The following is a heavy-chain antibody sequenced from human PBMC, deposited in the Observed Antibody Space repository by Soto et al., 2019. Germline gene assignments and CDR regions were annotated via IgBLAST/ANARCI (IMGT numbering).Heavy chain of an antibody. CDR2: IYYSGST. CDR1: GGSISSGDYY. CDR3: ARGGTTQLKLFDY. J-gene: IGHJ4*02. D-gene: IGHD2-2*01. V-gene: IGHV4-30-4*01. Sequence: LCGGSISSGDYYWSWIRQPPGKGLEWIGYIYYSGSTYYNPSLKSRVTISVDTSKNQFSLKLSSVTAADTAVYYCARGGTTQLKLFDYWGQGTLVTVSS.